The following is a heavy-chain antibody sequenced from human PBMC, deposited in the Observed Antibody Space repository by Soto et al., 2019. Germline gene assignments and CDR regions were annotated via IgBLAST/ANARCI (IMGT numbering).Heavy chain of an antibody. Sequence: QVQLQESGPGLVKPSETLSLTCTVSGGSISSYYWSWIRQPPGKGLEWIGYIYYSGSTNYNPSLKSRVTISVDTSKNQFSLKMSSVTAADTAVYYCARLATRYYFDYWGQGTLFTVSS. V-gene: IGHV4-59*01. J-gene: IGHJ4*02. D-gene: IGHD1-1*01. CDR2: IYYSGST. CDR1: GGSISSYY. CDR3: ARLATRYYFDY.